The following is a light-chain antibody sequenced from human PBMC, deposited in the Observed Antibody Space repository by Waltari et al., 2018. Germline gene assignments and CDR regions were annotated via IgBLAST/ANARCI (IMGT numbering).Light chain of an antibody. V-gene: IGKV3-11*01. CDR2: HAS. J-gene: IGKJ4*01. Sequence: EIVLTQSQATLSLSPGERATLPCRASQSVSNFLAWYQQKPGQAPRLLIYHASNRATGIPARFSGRGSGTDFTLTISSLEPGDSAVYYCQQRANWPPLTFGGGTRVEI. CDR1: QSVSNF. CDR3: QQRANWPPLT.